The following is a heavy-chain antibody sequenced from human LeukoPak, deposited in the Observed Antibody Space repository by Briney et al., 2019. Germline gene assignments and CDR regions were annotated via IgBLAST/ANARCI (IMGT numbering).Heavy chain of an antibody. CDR1: GFTFSSYE. D-gene: IGHD5-18*01. V-gene: IGHV3-48*03. CDR2: ISSSGSTI. Sequence: GGSLRLSCAASGFTFSSYEINWVRQAPGKGLEWVSYISSSGSTIKYADSVKGRFTISRDNAKNSLYLQMNSLRAEDTAVYYCARDPGYSYGDDVPFDYWGQGTLVTVSS. J-gene: IGHJ4*02. CDR3: ARDPGYSYGDDVPFDY.